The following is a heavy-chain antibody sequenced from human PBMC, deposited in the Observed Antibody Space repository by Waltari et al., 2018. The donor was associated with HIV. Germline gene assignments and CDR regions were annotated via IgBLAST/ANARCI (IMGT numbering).Heavy chain of an antibody. J-gene: IGHJ6*02. D-gene: IGHD2-8*01. V-gene: IGHV4-39*01. CDR1: GASIGSNYY. CDR2: ISHSGNT. Sequence: QLQLQESGPGLVKPSETLSLTCSVSGASIGSNYYWGWVRQPPGKGLEWIATISHSGNTYYNPSLKNRVTISADPSKNQFSLKLSSVTATDTAVYYCLMEGYYYGMDVWGQGTTVTVSS. CDR3: LMEGYYYGMDV.